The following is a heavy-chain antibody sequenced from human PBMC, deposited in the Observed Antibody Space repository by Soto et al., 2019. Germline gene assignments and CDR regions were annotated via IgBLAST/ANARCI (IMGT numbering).Heavy chain of an antibody. J-gene: IGHJ6*02. Sequence: SVELSCKASGGTFSSCAIRWVRQATGQGLEWMGGIIPIFGTANYAQKFQGRVTITADESTSTAYMELSSLRSEDTAVYYCAASCVGCGGFNYYGMDVWGQGTTVTVSS. CDR2: IIPIFGTA. CDR3: AASCVGCGGFNYYGMDV. V-gene: IGHV1-69*13. CDR1: GGTFSSCA. D-gene: IGHD2-21*01.